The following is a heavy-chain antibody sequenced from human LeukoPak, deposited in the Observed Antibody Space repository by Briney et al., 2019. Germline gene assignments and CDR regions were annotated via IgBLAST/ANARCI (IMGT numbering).Heavy chain of an antibody. CDR2: IYYSGST. V-gene: IGHV4-38-2*01. D-gene: IGHD1-26*01. CDR1: GYYISGAYY. J-gene: IGHJ4*02. CDR3: ARQLSGKYLQYFDY. Sequence: SETLSLTCDVSGYYISGAYYWGWIRQPPGQGLEWIGTIYYSGSTYYNPSLKSRVAISVDTSKSQFSLKLNSVTAADTAVYYCARQLSGKYLQYFDYWGRGTLVTVSS.